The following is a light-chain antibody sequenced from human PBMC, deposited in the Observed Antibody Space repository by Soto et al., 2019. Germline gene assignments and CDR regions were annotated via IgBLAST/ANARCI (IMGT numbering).Light chain of an antibody. V-gene: IGKV3-20*01. J-gene: IGKJ1*01. Sequence: EIVLTQSPGTLSLSPGERAILSCRASQSVSSSLAWYQQKPGQAPRLLIYGASTRATGIPARFSGSGSGTEFTLTISRLEPEDFAVYYCQQYGSSGTFGQGTKVDIK. CDR3: QQYGSSGT. CDR1: QSVSSS. CDR2: GAS.